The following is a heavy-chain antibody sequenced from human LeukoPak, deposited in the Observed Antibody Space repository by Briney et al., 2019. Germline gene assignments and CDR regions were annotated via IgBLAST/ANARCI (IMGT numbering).Heavy chain of an antibody. CDR3: ARRANTAPPYYFDY. Sequence: PSDTLSLTCTVWVDFRSRYYWKWIRQPPAKALEWIGYVYYSGGTNYNPSLKSRVTISLDTSKNQFSLKLSSVTAADTAVYYCARRANTAPPYYFDYWGQGTLVTVSS. D-gene: IGHD5-18*01. CDR2: VYYSGGT. J-gene: IGHJ4*02. CDR1: VDFRSRYY. V-gene: IGHV4-59*07.